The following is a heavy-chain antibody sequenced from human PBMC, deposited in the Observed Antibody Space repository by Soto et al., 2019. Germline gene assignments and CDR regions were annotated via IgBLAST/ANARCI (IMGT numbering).Heavy chain of an antibody. CDR2: INPNSGGT. D-gene: IGHD2-21*02. J-gene: IGHJ3*02. Sequence: ASVKVSCKASGFTFSAYYIYWVRQAPGQGLEWIGWINPNSGGTNNAQKFQGRVTMTRDTSTSTAYMELSALSSDDTAVYYCARDLTATDPLDIWGQGTMVTVSS. V-gene: IGHV1-2*02. CDR1: GFTFSAYY. CDR3: ARDLTATDPLDI.